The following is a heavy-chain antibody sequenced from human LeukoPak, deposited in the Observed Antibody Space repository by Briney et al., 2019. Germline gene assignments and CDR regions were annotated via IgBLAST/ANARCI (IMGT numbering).Heavy chain of an antibody. CDR1: GDSVSSNSAI. D-gene: IGHD3-10*01. J-gene: IGHJ5*02. CDR3: ARGYYASGFNP. Sequence: SQTLPLTCAISGDSVSSNSAIWNWIRQSPSRGLEWLGRTYYRSKWYIDYGASVKIRITINADTSKNQFSLQLNSVPPEDTAVYYCARGYYASGFNPWGQGTLVTVSS. CDR2: TYYRSKWYI. V-gene: IGHV6-1*01.